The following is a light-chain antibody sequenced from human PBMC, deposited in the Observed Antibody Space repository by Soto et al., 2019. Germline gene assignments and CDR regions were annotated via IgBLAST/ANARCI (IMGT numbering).Light chain of an antibody. CDR1: ESVSNR. CDR2: TMS. J-gene: IGKJ2*01. CDR3: QHYNRYPYT. V-gene: IGKV1-5*03. Sequence: DIQLTQSPSTLSASVGDRVTITCRASESVSNRLAWYQQKPGKAPRLLIYTMSNLEVGVPSRFSGRGSRTVFTLTVSSLQPDNFATYHFQHYNRYPYTLGQRT.